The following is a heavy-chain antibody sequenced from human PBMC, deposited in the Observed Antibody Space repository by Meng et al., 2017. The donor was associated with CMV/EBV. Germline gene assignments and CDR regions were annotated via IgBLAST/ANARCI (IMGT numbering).Heavy chain of an antibody. D-gene: IGHD3-3*01. CDR1: GFTFSSYN. CDR3: ARGLQGLELLPYDFWSGYYTDFDY. Sequence: GESLKISCAASGFTFSSYNMNWVRQAPGKGLEWVSSISSSSSYIYYADSVKGRFTISRDNAKNSLYLQMNSLRAEDTAVYYCARGLQGLELLPYDFWSGYYTDFDYWGQGTLVTVSS. CDR2: ISSSSSYI. V-gene: IGHV3-21*01. J-gene: IGHJ4*02.